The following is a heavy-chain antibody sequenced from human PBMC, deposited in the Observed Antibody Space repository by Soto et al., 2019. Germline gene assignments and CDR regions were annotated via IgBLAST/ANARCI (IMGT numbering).Heavy chain of an antibody. J-gene: IGHJ4*02. CDR3: ARGGNSLDS. D-gene: IGHD3-10*01. CDR1: GFTFSSYG. V-gene: IGHV3-33*01. Sequence: PGGSLRLSCAASGFTFSSYGMHWVHQAPGKGLEWVTIIWYDGSDKYYADSVKGRFTISRDNSKNTLYLQMDSLRAEDTAVYYCARGGNSLDSWGQGTLVTVSS. CDR2: IWYDGSDK.